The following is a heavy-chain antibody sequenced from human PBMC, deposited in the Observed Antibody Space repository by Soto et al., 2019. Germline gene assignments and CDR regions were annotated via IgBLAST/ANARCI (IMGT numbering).Heavy chain of an antibody. V-gene: IGHV4-4*02. D-gene: IGHD3-10*01. CDR2: IYHSGST. J-gene: IGHJ3*02. CDR3: ASRYGSGSYSEPFDI. CDR1: RGSIISSNW. Sequence: SETLSLTCSVSRGSIISSNWWSWVRQPPGKGLEWIGEIYHSGSTNYNPSLKSRVTVSVDKSNNQFSLNVTAVTAADTAVYYCASRYGSGSYSEPFDIWGQGTMVTVSS.